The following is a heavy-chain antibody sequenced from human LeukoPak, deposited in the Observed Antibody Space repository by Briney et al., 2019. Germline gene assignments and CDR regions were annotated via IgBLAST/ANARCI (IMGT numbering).Heavy chain of an antibody. CDR1: GFTFSSAC. J-gene: IGHJ4*02. D-gene: IGHD3-16*01. CDR3: ATPALGRRLYYYDY. V-gene: IGHV3-15*07. CDR2: IRTKSDGETV. Sequence: GGSLRLSCAASGFTFSSACLSWVRQAPGKGLEWVGRIRTKSDGETVDYAAPVKGRFTISRDDSKNTLSLQMNSLKTEDTAVYYCATPALGRRLYYYDYWGQGTLVTVSP.